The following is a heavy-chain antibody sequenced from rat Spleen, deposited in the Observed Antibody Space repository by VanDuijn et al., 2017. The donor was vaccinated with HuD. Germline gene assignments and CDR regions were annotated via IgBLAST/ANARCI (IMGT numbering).Heavy chain of an antibody. CDR2: IWGDGKT. D-gene: IGHD1-12*02. Sequence: QVQLKESGPGLVQPSQTLSLTCTVSGFSLTTNSVHWVRHPPGTGLERMGGIWGDGKTDDNSGRQSRLIISRDTSKSQVFLEMNRLQTEDTAMYVCTRSAKYDYDGSYFYVQYDYWGQGVMVTVSS. CDR1: GFSLTTNS. V-gene: IGHV2-1*01. J-gene: IGHJ2*01. CDR3: TRSAKYDYDGSYFYVQYDY.